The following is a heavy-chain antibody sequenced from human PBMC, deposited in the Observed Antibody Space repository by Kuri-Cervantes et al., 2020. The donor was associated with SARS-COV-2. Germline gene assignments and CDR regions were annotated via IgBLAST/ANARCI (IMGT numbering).Heavy chain of an antibody. V-gene: IGHV4-39*07. CDR2: IYYSGST. Sequence: SETLSLTCTVSGGSISSSSYYWGWIRQPPGKGLEWIGSIYYSGSTYYNPSLKSRVTISVDTSNNQVSLRLTSATAADTAVYYCGKVSWLQLWHRYSDSWGQGTLVTVSS. CDR1: GGSISSSSYY. J-gene: IGHJ4*02. D-gene: IGHD5-24*01. CDR3: GKVSWLQLWHRYSDS.